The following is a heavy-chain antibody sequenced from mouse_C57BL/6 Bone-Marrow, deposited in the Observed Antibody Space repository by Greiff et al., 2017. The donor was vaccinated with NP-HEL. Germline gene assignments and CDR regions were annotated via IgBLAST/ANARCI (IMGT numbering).Heavy chain of an antibody. CDR1: GYSITSGYY. J-gene: IGHJ3*01. CDR3: ASIYYDYERVPY. CDR2: ISYDGSN. D-gene: IGHD2-4*01. V-gene: IGHV3-6*01. Sequence: ESGPGLVKPSQSLSLTCSVTGYSITSGYYWNWIRQFPGNKLEWMGYISYDGSNNYNPSLKNRISITRDTSKNQFFLKLNSVTTEDTATYYWASIYYDYERVPYWGQGTLVTVSA.